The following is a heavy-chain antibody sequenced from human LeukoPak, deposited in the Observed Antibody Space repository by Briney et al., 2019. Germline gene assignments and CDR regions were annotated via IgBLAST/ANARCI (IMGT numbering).Heavy chain of an antibody. CDR2: ISGSGGST. J-gene: IGHJ4*02. Sequence: GGSLRLSCAASGFTFSSYWMSWVRQAPGKGLEWVSAISGSGGSTYYADSVKGRFTISRDNSKNTLYLQMNSLRAEDTAVYYCAKPLWFGGDFDYWGQGTLVTVSS. V-gene: IGHV3-23*01. CDR3: AKPLWFGGDFDY. D-gene: IGHD3-10*01. CDR1: GFTFSSYW.